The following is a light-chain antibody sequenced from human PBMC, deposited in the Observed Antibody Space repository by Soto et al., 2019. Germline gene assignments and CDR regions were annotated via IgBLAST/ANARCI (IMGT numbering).Light chain of an antibody. J-gene: IGKJ1*01. CDR1: QSVSTW. V-gene: IGKV1-5*01. CDR2: DAS. CDR3: QQYNSHPWT. Sequence: DIQMTQSPSTLSASVGDRVTITFRSSQSVSTWLAWYHQKLGKAPKLLIYDASILQSGVPSRFSGSRSRTEFTLTISSLQSDDFATYYCQQYNSHPWTFGHGTKVDIK.